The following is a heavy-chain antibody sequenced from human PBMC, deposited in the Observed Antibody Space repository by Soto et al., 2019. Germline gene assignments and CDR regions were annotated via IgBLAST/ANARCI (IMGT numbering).Heavy chain of an antibody. Sequence: QVQLQQWGAGLLKPSETLSLTCAVYGGSFSGYYWSWIRQPPGKGLEWIGEINHSGSTNYNPSLKSRVTISVDTSKNQFSPKLSSVTAADTAVYYCARGGFTILSYYYMDVWGKGTTVTVSS. CDR1: GGSFSGYY. CDR2: INHSGST. CDR3: ARGGFTILSYYYMDV. D-gene: IGHD3-3*01. V-gene: IGHV4-34*01. J-gene: IGHJ6*03.